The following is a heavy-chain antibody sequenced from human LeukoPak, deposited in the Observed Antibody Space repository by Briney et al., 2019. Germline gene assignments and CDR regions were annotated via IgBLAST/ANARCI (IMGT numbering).Heavy chain of an antibody. Sequence: GGSLRLSCAASGFTFSSYAMSWVRQAPGKGLEWVSGISGSGSSTYYADSVKGRFTISRDNSKNTLYLQMNNLRAEDTAVYYCAKEYYHGSGSYFDYWGQGTLVTVSS. J-gene: IGHJ4*02. CDR3: AKEYYHGSGSYFDY. CDR1: GFTFSSYA. V-gene: IGHV3-23*01. D-gene: IGHD3-10*01. CDR2: ISGSGSST.